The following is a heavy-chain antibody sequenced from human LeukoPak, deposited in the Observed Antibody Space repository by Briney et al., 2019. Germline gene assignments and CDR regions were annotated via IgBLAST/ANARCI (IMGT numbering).Heavy chain of an antibody. CDR2: INPKSGDT. Sequence: ASVKVSCKTSGYTFTGFYMHWVRRAPGQGLDWIGWINPKSGDTNYAQKFQGRVTMTRDTSISTAYMELSRLRSDDTAVYYCARGRGYCSSTSCGHWFDPWGQGTLVTVSS. D-gene: IGHD2-2*01. J-gene: IGHJ5*02. CDR3: ARGRGYCSSTSCGHWFDP. V-gene: IGHV1-2*02. CDR1: GYTFTGFY.